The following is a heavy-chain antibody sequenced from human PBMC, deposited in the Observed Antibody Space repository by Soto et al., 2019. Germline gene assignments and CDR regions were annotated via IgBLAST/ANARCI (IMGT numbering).Heavy chain of an antibody. Sequence: SVKVSCKASGGTFSSYAISWVRQAPGQGLEWMGGIIPIFGTANYAQKFQGRVTITADESTSTAYMELSSLRSEDTAVYYCARYANCSSTSCYRPSYYYYGIDVWGQGXTVTVYS. D-gene: IGHD2-2*02. CDR3: ARYANCSSTSCYRPSYYYYGIDV. CDR1: GGTFSSYA. V-gene: IGHV1-69*13. CDR2: IIPIFGTA. J-gene: IGHJ6*02.